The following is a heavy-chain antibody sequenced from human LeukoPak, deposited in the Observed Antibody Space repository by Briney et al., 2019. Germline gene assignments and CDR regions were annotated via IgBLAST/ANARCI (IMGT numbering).Heavy chain of an antibody. V-gene: IGHV1-18*01. CDR3: ARDPGGTGPYYFDY. D-gene: IGHD1-1*01. J-gene: IGHJ4*02. CDR1: GYTFTNYG. CDR2: IHTYNGHT. Sequence: GASVTVSCKASGYTFTNYGVSWVRQAPGQGLEWMGWIHTYNGHTNYAQKLQGRVTMTTDTSTSTAYMELRSLRSDDTAVYYCARDPGGTGPYYFDYWGQGTLVTVSS.